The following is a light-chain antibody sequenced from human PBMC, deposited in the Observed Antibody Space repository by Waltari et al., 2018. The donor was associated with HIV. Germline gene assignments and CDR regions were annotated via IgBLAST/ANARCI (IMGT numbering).Light chain of an antibody. J-gene: IGLJ2*01. CDR1: NIGGKT. CDR3: QVWDSGLVV. Sequence: SYELSQSLSTVSVALGQTAKITCGGKNIGGKTVHWYQQKPGQAPVVVIYANSNRSSGIPERFSGSNSGNKATLTISRAQAGDDADYYCQVWDSGLVVFGAGTKLTVL. CDR2: ANS. V-gene: IGLV3-9*01.